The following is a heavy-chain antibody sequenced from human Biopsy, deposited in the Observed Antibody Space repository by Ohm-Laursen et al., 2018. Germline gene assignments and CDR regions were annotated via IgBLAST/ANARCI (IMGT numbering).Heavy chain of an antibody. J-gene: IGHJ6*02. CDR1: GDSASSGSFY. V-gene: IGHV4-61*01. D-gene: IGHD2/OR15-2a*01. CDR2: IYDRGSTA. CDR3: TRATNSTGWPYYYFYGMDI. Sequence: SETLSLTCTVSGDSASSGSFYWTWIRQPPGQGLEYIGYIYDRGSTANYNPSLESRVTMSVDMPKNQFSLKLSSATAADTAIYYCTRATNSTGWPYYYFYGMDIWGQGTTVTVSS.